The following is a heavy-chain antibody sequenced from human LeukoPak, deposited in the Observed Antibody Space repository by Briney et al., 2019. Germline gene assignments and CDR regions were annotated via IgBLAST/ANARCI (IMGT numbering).Heavy chain of an antibody. CDR1: TGSIRGDGYY. CDR2: IYTSGST. J-gene: IGHJ4*02. CDR3: ARALIAARQYYFDY. D-gene: IGHD6-6*01. V-gene: IGHV4-61*02. Sequence: PSQTLSLTCTVSTGSIRGDGYYWSWIRQPAGKGLEWIGRIYTSGSTNYNPSLKSRVTISVDTSKNQFSLKLSSVTAADTAVYYCARALIAARQYYFDYWGQGTLVTVSS.